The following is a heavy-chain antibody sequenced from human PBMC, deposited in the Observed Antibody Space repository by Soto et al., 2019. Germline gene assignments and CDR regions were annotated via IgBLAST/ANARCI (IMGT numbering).Heavy chain of an antibody. D-gene: IGHD6-13*01. Sequence: EVQLVESGGGLVQPGTSLRLSCAASGFTFDDYAMHWVRQGPGKGLEWVSGISWNSGDRDYADSVKGRFTISRDNAKNSLYLQMNSLRTEDTALNYCAKGSTGYSSTWFKDWGQGTLVTVSS. V-gene: IGHV3-9*01. CDR1: GFTFDDYA. CDR2: ISWNSGDR. CDR3: AKGSTGYSSTWFKD. J-gene: IGHJ4*02.